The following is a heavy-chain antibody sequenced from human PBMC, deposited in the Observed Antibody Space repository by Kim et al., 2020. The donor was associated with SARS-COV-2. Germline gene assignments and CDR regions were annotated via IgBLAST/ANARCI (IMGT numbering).Heavy chain of an antibody. Sequence: TSGRTNYSPSLQSRVTMSVDMSKTQFSLKLSSVTAAGTAVYYCASALGHWGQGTLVTVSS. D-gene: IGHD3-16*02. CDR3: ASALGH. CDR2: TSGRT. J-gene: IGHJ4*02. V-gene: IGHV4-4*07.